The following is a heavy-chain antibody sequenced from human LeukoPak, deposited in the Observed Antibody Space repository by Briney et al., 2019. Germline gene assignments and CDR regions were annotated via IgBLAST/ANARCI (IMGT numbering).Heavy chain of an antibody. J-gene: IGHJ4*02. CDR1: AYTISSGYN. V-gene: IGHV4-38-2*02. D-gene: IGHD3-10*01. CDR3: ASQILLWFGELLSYFDY. CDR2: IYNTRST. Sequence: SETLSLTCTVSAYTISSGYNRGWIRQPPGKGLEWIGRIYNTRSTFYNPSVKSRVTISVDTSKNQFSLMFSSVTAAEMAVYYFASQILLWFGELLSYFDYWGQGTLVTVSS.